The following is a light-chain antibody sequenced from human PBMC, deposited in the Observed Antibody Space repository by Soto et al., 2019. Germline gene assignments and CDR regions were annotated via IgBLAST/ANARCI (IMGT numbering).Light chain of an antibody. CDR3: QQRSKWPLT. Sequence: EIVLTQSSATLSLSPGERATLSCRAGQRVTSNALSWYQQKPGHAPRLLIYGVSSRATGIQDRFSGSGSGTDFTLTISSLEPEDFAVYYCQQRSKWPLTFGGGTKVQIK. CDR2: GVS. V-gene: IGKV3-11*01. J-gene: IGKJ4*01. CDR1: QRVTSN.